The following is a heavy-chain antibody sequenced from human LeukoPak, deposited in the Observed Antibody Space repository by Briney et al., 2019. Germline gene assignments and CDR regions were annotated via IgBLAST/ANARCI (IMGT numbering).Heavy chain of an antibody. Sequence: GGSLRLSCAASGFTFDDYGMSWVRHAPGKGLEWVSGINWNGSSTGYADSVKGRFTISRDNAKNSLYLQMNSLRAEDTALYYCARGYYYDSSGYYYGHAYWGQGTLVTVSS. D-gene: IGHD3-22*01. J-gene: IGHJ4*02. V-gene: IGHV3-20*04. CDR3: ARGYYYDSSGYYYGHAY. CDR2: INWNGSST. CDR1: GFTFDDYG.